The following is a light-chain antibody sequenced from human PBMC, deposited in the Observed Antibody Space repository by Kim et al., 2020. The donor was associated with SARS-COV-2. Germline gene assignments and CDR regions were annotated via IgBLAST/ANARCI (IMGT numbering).Light chain of an antibody. J-gene: IGKJ2*01. V-gene: IGKV1-5*03. CDR1: QSIDTW. Sequence: DIQMTQSPSTLSASIGDRVTITCRASQSIDTWLAWYQQKPGKAPKVLIYRASVLEIGVPSRFSGGGPGTEFTLTISGLQPDDFATYYCQQYDTYYTFGQGTKVDIK. CDR2: RAS. CDR3: QQYDTYYT.